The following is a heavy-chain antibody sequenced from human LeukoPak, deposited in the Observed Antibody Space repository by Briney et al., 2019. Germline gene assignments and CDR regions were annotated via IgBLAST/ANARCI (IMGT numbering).Heavy chain of an antibody. CDR2: IHHSGST. CDR3: ARRPDTYQDY. CDR1: GYSISSGYY. Sequence: SEIPSLTCSVSGYSISSGYYWGWIRQPPGKGLEWIGTIHHSGSTYYNPSLKSRVTISVDTSKNQFSLKLSSVTAADTAVYYCARRPDTYQDYWGQGTLVTVSS. J-gene: IGHJ4*02. D-gene: IGHD1-14*01. V-gene: IGHV4-38-2*02.